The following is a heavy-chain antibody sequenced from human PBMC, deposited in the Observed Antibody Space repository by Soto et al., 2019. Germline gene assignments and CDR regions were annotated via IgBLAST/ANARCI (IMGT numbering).Heavy chain of an antibody. Sequence: SETLSLTCTVSGGSISSSSYYWGWIRQPPGKGLEWIGYIYYSGSTNYNPSLKSRVTISVDTSKNQFSLKLSSVTAADTAVYYCARAVTTYWFDPWGQGTLVTVSS. CDR3: ARAVTTYWFDP. V-gene: IGHV4-61*05. CDR2: IYYSGST. D-gene: IGHD4-17*01. CDR1: GGSISSSSYY. J-gene: IGHJ5*02.